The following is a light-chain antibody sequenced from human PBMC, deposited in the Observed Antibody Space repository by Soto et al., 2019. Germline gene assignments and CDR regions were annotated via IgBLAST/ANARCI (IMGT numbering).Light chain of an antibody. V-gene: IGLV2-14*01. CDR3: SSYTSSSTLGV. CDR2: DVS. CDR1: ISDVGGYNY. J-gene: IGLJ2*01. Sequence: QSVLTQPASVSGSPGQSITISCTGTISDVGGYNYVSWYQQHPGKAPKLMIYDVSNRPSGVSKRFSGSKSGNTASLTISGLQIEDEADYYCSSYTSSSTLGVFGGGTKLTVL.